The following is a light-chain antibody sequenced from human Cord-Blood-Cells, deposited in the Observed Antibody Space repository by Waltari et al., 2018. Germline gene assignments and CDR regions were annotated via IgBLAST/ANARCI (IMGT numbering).Light chain of an antibody. V-gene: IGKV3-11*01. CDR2: DAS. J-gene: IGKJ4*01. CDR1: QSVSSY. Sequence: EIVLRQSPATLSLSPGERDTLSCSASQSVSSYLAWYQQKPGQAPRLLIYDASNRATGIPARFSGSGSGTDFTLTISSLEPEDFAVYYCQQRSNWLTFGGGTKVEIK. CDR3: QQRSNWLT.